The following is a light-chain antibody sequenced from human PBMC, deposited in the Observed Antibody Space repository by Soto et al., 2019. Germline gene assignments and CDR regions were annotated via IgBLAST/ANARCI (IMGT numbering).Light chain of an antibody. CDR1: SSDVGGYNY. CDR3: SSYTGNRTLV. V-gene: IGLV2-14*01. CDR2: DVS. J-gene: IGLJ1*01. Sequence: QSALTQPASVSGSPGQSITISCTGTSSDVGGYNYVSWYQQHPGKAPKLMIYDVSNRPSGVSNRFSSSKSGNTASLTNSGLQSDDVNREYCSSYTGNRTLVFGTRTK.